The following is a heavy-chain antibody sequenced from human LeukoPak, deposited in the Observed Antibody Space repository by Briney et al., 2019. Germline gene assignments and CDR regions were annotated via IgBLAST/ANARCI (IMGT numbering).Heavy chain of an antibody. CDR1: GFTFSSYW. Sequence: GGSLRLSCAASGFTFSSYWMHWGRQATGKGLGWVSAIGTAGDTYYPGSVKGRCTISRENAKNSLYLQMNSLRAGDTAVYYCARRSGSYFGAFDIWGQGTMVTVSS. D-gene: IGHD1-26*01. V-gene: IGHV3-13*01. J-gene: IGHJ3*02. CDR2: IGTAGDT. CDR3: ARRSGSYFGAFDI.